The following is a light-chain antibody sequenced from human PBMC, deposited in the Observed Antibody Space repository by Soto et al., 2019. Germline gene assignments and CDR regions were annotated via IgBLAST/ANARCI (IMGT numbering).Light chain of an antibody. J-gene: IGKJ4*01. CDR1: QSVSSY. CDR3: QQRKNWPPLT. CDR2: DAS. Sequence: EIVLTQSPATLSLSPGERATLSCRASQSVSSYLAWYQQKPGQAPRLLIHDASNRATGIPARFSGSGSGTDFPLTISSLEPEDFAVYYCQQRKNWPPLTFGGGNKGEIK. V-gene: IGKV3-11*01.